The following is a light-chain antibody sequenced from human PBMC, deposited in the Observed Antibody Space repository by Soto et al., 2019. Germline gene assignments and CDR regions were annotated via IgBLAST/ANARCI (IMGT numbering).Light chain of an antibody. Sequence: QSVLTQPPSVSGTPGHKVSISCSGSTSNLGGNTVNWYQQLPGTAPKLLIYVNINRPSGVPDRFSASRSDSSASLAITGLQAEDEADYYCQSYDSSLSVVFGGGTKVTVL. CDR2: VNI. CDR1: TSNLGGNT. V-gene: IGLV1-40*01. CDR3: QSYDSSLSVV. J-gene: IGLJ2*01.